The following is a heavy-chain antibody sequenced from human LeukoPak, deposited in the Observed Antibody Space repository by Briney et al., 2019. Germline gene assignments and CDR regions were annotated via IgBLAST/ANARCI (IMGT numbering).Heavy chain of an antibody. CDR1: GFTFSSYS. CDR3: ARDRSSSSLYYYYGMDV. D-gene: IGHD6-6*01. Sequence: GGSLRLSCAASGFTFSSYSMTWVRQAPGKGLEWVSSISSSSSYIYYADSVKGRFTISRDNAKNSLYLQMNSLRAEDTAVYYCARDRSSSSLYYYYGMDVWGQGTTVTVSS. CDR2: ISSSSSYI. V-gene: IGHV3-21*01. J-gene: IGHJ6*02.